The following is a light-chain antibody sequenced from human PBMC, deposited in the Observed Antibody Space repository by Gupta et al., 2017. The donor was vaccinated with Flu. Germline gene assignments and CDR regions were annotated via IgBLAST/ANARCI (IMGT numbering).Light chain of an antibody. CDR3: QKYSSYPFT. CDR1: QDISSW. CDR2: AAS. Sequence: DIQMTQSPSSLSASVGDRVTITCRASQDISSWLAWYQQKPEKAPRSLIYAASNLQSGVPSRCSGSGSGTDFTLTIRSLQPEDFATYYCQKYSSYPFTFGPGTKVDIK. J-gene: IGKJ3*01. V-gene: IGKV1D-16*01.